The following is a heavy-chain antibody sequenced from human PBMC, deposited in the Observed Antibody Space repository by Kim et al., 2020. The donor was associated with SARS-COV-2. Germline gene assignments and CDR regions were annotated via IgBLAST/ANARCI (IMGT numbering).Heavy chain of an antibody. D-gene: IGHD6-13*01. J-gene: IGHJ4*02. Sequence: SETLSLTCAVYGGSFSGYYWSWIRQPPGKGLEWIGEINHSGSNNYNPSLKSRVTISVDTSKNQFYLKLSSVTAADTAVYYCARAGSSWSGLDYWGQGTLVTVSS. CDR2: INHSGSN. CDR1: GGSFSGYY. V-gene: IGHV4-34*01. CDR3: ARAGSSWSGLDY.